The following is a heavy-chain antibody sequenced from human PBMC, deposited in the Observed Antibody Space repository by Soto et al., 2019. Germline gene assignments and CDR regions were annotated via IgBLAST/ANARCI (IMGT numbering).Heavy chain of an antibody. CDR3: ARGGYDFWSGYPRYYMDV. D-gene: IGHD3-3*01. V-gene: IGHV3-21*01. CDR2: ISSSSSYI. CDR1: GFTFSSYS. Sequence: GGSLRLSCAASGFTFSSYSMNWVRQATGKGLEWVSSISSSSSYIYYADSVKGRFTISRDNAKNSLYLQMNSLRAEDTAVYYCARGGYDFWSGYPRYYMDVWGKGTTVTVSS. J-gene: IGHJ6*03.